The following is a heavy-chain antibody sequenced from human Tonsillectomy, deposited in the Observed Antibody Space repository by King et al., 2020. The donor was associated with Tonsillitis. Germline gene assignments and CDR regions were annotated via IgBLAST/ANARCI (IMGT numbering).Heavy chain of an antibody. CDR3: AKASTGTFMDV. V-gene: IGHV3-30*18. J-gene: IGHJ6*03. D-gene: IGHD4-17*01. Sequence: VQLVESGGGVVQPGRSLRLSCAASGFTFSSYGMHWVRQSPGKGLEWVAVISYDGSNKYYADSVKGRFTISRDNSKNTLYLQMNSLRAEDTAVYYCAKASTGTFMDVWGKGTTVTVSS. CDR1: GFTFSSYG. CDR2: ISYDGSNK.